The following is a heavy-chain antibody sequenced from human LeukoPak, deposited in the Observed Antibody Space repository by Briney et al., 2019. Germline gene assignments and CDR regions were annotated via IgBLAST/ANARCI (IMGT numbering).Heavy chain of an antibody. CDR2: IKSKTDGGTT. Sequence: NSGGSLRLSCAASGFTFSNAWMSWVRQAPGKGLEWVGRIKSKTDGGTTDYAAPVKGRFTISRDDSKNTLYLQMNSLKTEDTAVYYCTTDRLPLWDSSGYLYRGEIDYWGQGTLVTVSS. CDR3: TTDRLPLWDSSGYLYRGEIDY. CDR1: GFTFSNAW. D-gene: IGHD3-22*01. V-gene: IGHV3-15*01. J-gene: IGHJ4*02.